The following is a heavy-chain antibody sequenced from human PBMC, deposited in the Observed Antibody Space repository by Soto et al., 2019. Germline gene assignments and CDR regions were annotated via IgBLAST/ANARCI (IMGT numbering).Heavy chain of an antibody. CDR2: IIPIFGTA. V-gene: IGHV1-69*13. D-gene: IGHD2-2*01. J-gene: IGHJ4*02. Sequence: SVKVSCKASGGTFSSYAISWVRQAPGQGLEWMGGIIPIFGTANYAQKFQGRVTITADESTSTAYMELSSLRSEDTAVYYCASRYCSSTSCHSVSSSSWPIDYWGQGTLVTVSS. CDR1: GGTFSSYA. CDR3: ASRYCSSTSCHSVSSSSWPIDY.